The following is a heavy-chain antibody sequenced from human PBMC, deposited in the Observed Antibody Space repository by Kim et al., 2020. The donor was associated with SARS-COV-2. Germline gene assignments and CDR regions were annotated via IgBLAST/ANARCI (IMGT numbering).Heavy chain of an antibody. CDR2: ISWNSGSI. D-gene: IGHD3-10*01. V-gene: IGHV3-9*01. CDR1: GFTFDDYA. CDR3: AKGVHVNPYGPFDY. Sequence: GGSLRLSCAASGFTFDDYAMHWVRQAPGKGLEWVSGISWNSGSIGYADSVKGRFTISRDNAKNSLYLQMNSLRAEDTALYYCAKGVHVNPYGPFDYWGQGTLVTVSS. J-gene: IGHJ4*02.